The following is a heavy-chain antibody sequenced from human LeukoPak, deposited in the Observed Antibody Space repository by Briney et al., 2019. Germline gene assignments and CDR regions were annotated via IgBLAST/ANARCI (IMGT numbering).Heavy chain of an antibody. V-gene: IGHV4-59*08. D-gene: IGHD3-3*01. Sequence: SETLSLTCTVSDGSISSYYWSWIRQPPGKGLEWIGYIYYSGSTNYNPSLKSRVTISVDTSKNQFSLKLSSVTAADTAVYYCARLGRYYDFWSGSLNMDVWGQGTTVTVSS. CDR2: IYYSGST. J-gene: IGHJ6*02. CDR3: ARLGRYYDFWSGSLNMDV. CDR1: DGSISSYY.